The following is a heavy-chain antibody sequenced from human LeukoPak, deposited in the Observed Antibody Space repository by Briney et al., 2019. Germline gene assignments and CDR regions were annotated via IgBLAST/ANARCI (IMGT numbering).Heavy chain of an antibody. J-gene: IGHJ4*02. D-gene: IGHD5/OR15-5a*01. CDR3: AREPGLYPFDY. Sequence: GGSLRLSCAASGFTVSSNYMSWVRQAPGKGLECVSVIYSGGNTYYADSVKGRFTISRDNSKNTLYLQMNSLRAEDTAVYYCAREPGLYPFDYWGQGTLVTVSS. CDR2: IYSGGNT. V-gene: IGHV3-66*01. CDR1: GFTVSSNY.